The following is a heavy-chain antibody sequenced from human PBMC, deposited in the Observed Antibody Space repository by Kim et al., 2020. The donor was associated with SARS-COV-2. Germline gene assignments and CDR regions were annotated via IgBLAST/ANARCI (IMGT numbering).Heavy chain of an antibody. J-gene: IGHJ6*02. CDR3: ARDTRVAGTYYYYGMDV. CDR2: IWYDGSNK. CDR1: GFTFSSYG. Sequence: GGSLRLSCAASGFTFSSYGMHWVRQAPGKGLEWVAVIWYDGSNKYYADSVKGRFTISRDNSKNTLYLQMNSLRAEDTAVYYCARDTRVAGTYYYYGMDVWGQGTTVTVSS. D-gene: IGHD6-19*01. V-gene: IGHV3-33*01.